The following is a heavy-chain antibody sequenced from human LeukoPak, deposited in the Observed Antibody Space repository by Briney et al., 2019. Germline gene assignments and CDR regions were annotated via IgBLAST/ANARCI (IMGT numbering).Heavy chain of an antibody. V-gene: IGHV3-30*02. CDR1: GFTFSSYG. Sequence: PGGSLRLSCAASGFTFSSYGMHWVRQARGKGLEWVACIRYDGSNKKYADSVKGRFTISRDNSKNTLYLQMNSLRAEDTAVYYCAKGPRAYYYGSGTYSKQSYLDYWGQGTLATVSS. CDR2: IRYDGSNK. J-gene: IGHJ4*02. CDR3: AKGPRAYYYGSGTYSKQSYLDY. D-gene: IGHD3-10*01.